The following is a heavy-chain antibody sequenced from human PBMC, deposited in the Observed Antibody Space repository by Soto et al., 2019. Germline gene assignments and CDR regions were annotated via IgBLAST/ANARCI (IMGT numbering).Heavy chain of an antibody. CDR3: AKSGGSPSYGMDV. D-gene: IGHD2-15*01. J-gene: IGHJ6*02. Sequence: PGGSLRLSCAASGFTFSSYGMHWVRQAPGKGLEWVAVISYDGSNKYYADSVKGRFTISRDNSKNTLYLQMNSLRAEDTAVYYCAKSGGSPSYGMDVWGQGTTVTVSS. CDR1: GFTFSSYG. CDR2: ISYDGSNK. V-gene: IGHV3-30*18.